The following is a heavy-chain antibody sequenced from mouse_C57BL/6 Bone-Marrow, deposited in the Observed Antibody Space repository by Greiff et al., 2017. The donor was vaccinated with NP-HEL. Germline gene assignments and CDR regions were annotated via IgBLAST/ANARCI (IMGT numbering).Heavy chain of an antibody. CDR2: IYPGDGDT. CDR3: ARSGTTVVAPFAY. CDR1: GYAFSSSW. J-gene: IGHJ3*01. Sequence: LLESGASVKISCKASGYAFSSSWMNWVKQRPGKGLEWHGQIYPGDGDTNYNGKFKGKATLTADKSSSTASMQLSSLTSEDSAVYFCARSGTTVVAPFAYWGQGTLVTVSA. D-gene: IGHD1-1*01. V-gene: IGHV1-80*01.